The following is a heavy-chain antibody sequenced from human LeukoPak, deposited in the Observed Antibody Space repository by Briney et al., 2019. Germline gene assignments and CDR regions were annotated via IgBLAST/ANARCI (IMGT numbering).Heavy chain of an antibody. CDR2: IYHSGST. V-gene: IGHV4-38-2*02. D-gene: IGHD6-19*01. CDR1: GYSISSGYY. Sequence: SETLSLTCAVSGYSISSGYYWGWIRQPPGKGLEWIGSIYHSGSTYYNPSLKSRVTISVDTSKNQFSLKLRSVTAADTAVYYCARDAEQWLPLWYFDLWGRGTLVTVSS. CDR3: ARDAEQWLPLWYFDL. J-gene: IGHJ2*01.